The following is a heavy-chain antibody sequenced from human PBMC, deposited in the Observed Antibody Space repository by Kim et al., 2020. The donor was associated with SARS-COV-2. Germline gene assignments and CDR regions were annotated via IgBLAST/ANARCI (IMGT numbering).Heavy chain of an antibody. D-gene: IGHD4-17*01. J-gene: IGHJ4*02. CDR1: GFTFSSYG. CDR3: AKDSYGDSVFDY. V-gene: IGHV3-30*18. CDR2: ISYDGSNK. Sequence: GGSLRLSCAASGFTFSSYGMHWVRQAPGKGLEWVAVISYDGSNKYYADSVKGRFTISRDNSKNTLYLQMNSLRAEDTAVYYCAKDSYGDSVFDYWGQGTL.